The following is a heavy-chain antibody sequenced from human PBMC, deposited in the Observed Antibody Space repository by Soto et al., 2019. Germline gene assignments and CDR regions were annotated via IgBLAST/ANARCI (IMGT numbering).Heavy chain of an antibody. D-gene: IGHD1-26*01. J-gene: IGHJ4*02. CDR3: ARVATVGATQGYFDY. Sequence: GASVKVSCKASGYTFTSYGISWVRQAPGQGLEWMGWISAYNGNTNYAQKLQGRVTMTTDTSTSTAYMGLGSLRSDDTAVYYCARVATVGATQGYFDYWGQGTLVTVSS. V-gene: IGHV1-18*04. CDR1: GYTFTSYG. CDR2: ISAYNGNT.